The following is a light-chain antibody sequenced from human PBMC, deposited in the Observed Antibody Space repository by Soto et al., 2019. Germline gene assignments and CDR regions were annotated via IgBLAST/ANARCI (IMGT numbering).Light chain of an antibody. CDR3: CSYAGSYTEI. V-gene: IGLV2-11*01. Sequence: QSALTHPRSVSGSPGQSVTISCTGTRSDVGGYNYVSWYQQHPGKAPKLMIYDVSKRPSGVPDRFSGSKSGNTASLTISGLQAEDEADYYCCSYAGSYTEIFGTGTKVTVL. CDR2: DVS. CDR1: RSDVGGYNY. J-gene: IGLJ1*01.